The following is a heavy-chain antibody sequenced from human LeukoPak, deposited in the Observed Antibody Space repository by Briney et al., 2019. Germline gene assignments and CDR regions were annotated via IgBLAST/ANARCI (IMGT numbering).Heavy chain of an antibody. V-gene: IGHV3-74*01. D-gene: IGHD3-10*01. CDR1: GFTFSSYW. CDR3: ARDRYYYGSGSYLNLDY. CDR2: INNDGSST. Sequence: PGGSLRLSCAASGFTFSSYWMHWVRQAPGKGLVWVSRINNDGSSTNYADSVKGRFTISRDNAKNSLYLQMNSLRAEDTAVYYCARDRYYYGSGSYLNLDYWGQGTLVTVSS. J-gene: IGHJ4*02.